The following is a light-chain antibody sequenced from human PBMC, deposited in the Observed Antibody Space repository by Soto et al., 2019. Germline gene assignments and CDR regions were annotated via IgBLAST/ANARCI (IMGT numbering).Light chain of an antibody. CDR1: SSDVGGYNF. V-gene: IGLV2-14*01. Sequence: QSVLTQPASVSGSPGQSIAISCTGTSSDVGGYNFVSWYQQHPGKAPKLMIYEVSNRPSGVSNRFSGSKSGNTASLTISGLQAEDEADYYCSSSTSRTTFVFGTGTKVTVL. J-gene: IGLJ1*01. CDR2: EVS. CDR3: SSSTSRTTFV.